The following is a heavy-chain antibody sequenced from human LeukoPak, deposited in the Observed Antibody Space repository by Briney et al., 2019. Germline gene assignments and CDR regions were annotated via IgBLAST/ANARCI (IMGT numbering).Heavy chain of an antibody. Sequence: PSETLSLTCGVSGDSISSYYWSWIRQPPGKGLEWIGYIYNSGSIHYNPSLKSRVTISVDTSKNQFSLKLSSVTAADTAVYYCARDRYYDSSGYSDDAFDIWGQGTMVTVSS. CDR3: ARDRYYDSSGYSDDAFDI. CDR2: IYNSGSI. J-gene: IGHJ3*02. D-gene: IGHD3-22*01. CDR1: GDSISSYY. V-gene: IGHV4-59*01.